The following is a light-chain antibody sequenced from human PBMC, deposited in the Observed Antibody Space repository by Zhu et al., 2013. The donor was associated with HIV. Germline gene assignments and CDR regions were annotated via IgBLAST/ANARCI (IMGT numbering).Light chain of an antibody. CDR3: QQYGTSPRYS. CDR2: GAS. J-gene: IGKJ2*01. V-gene: IGKV3-20*01. Sequence: EIVLTQSPGTLSLSPGERATLSCRASQSVSSSYLVWYQQKPGQAPRLLIYGASSRATGIPDRFSGRGSGTDFTLTISRLEPEDFAVYYCQQYGTSPRYSFGQGTKLEVK. CDR1: QSVSSSY.